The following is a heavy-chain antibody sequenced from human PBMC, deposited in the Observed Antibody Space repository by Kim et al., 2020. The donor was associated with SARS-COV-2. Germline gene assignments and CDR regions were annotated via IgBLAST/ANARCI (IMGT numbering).Heavy chain of an antibody. Sequence: GGSLRLSCAASGFTFSSYAMSWVRQAPGKGLEWVSDISGSGGSTYYADSVKGRFTISRDNSKNTLYLQMNSLRAEDTAVYYCAKGRTYYYGSGSLAPWGQGTPVTVSS. CDR1: GFTFSSYA. J-gene: IGHJ5*02. CDR2: ISGSGGST. D-gene: IGHD3-10*01. V-gene: IGHV3-23*01. CDR3: AKGRTYYYGSGSLAP.